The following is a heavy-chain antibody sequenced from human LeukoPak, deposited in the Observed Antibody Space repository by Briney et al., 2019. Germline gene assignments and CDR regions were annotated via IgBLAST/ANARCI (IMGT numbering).Heavy chain of an antibody. Sequence: GGSLRLSCAASGFTFNKYAMSWVRQAPGKGLEWVSTISDSGGSTHYADSAKGRFTISRDNSKNTLYLQMNSLRAEDTAVYYCARDMNTPVLLWFGEVSVWGQGTLVTVSS. D-gene: IGHD3-10*01. J-gene: IGHJ4*02. CDR3: ARDMNTPVLLWFGEVSV. CDR1: GFTFNKYA. CDR2: ISDSGGST. V-gene: IGHV3-23*01.